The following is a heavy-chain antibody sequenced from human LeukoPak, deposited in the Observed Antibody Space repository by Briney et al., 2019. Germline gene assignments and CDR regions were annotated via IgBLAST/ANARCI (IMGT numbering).Heavy chain of an antibody. CDR3: ARQPKSCARGVFITGKACWFDP. D-gene: IGHD3-10*01. V-gene: IGHV4-39*01. Sequence: SETLSLTCTVSGDSISSGLYYWGWIRRTPGKGREWIGSIYYSGNTYYNPSLKSRVSISIDTSNNQFSLRLTSVTAADTAVYYCARQPKSCARGVFITGKACWFDPWGQGTLVTV. CDR1: GDSISSGLYY. J-gene: IGHJ5*02. CDR2: IYYSGNT.